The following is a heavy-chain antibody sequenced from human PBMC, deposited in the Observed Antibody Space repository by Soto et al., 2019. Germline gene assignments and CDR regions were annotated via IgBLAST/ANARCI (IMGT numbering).Heavy chain of an antibody. CDR3: VKDTLGGMTPVFMPGPD. V-gene: IGHV3-30*18. CDR1: GLTFSTYG. Sequence: GGSLRLSCAASGLTFSTYGFHWVRQAPGKGLEWVAVISNDVRNIHYAESVKGRFTISRDNSKNTLYLQMNSLRPNDTAVYYCVKDTLGGMTPVFMPGPDWGQGTLVTVSS. CDR2: ISNDVRNI. J-gene: IGHJ4*02. D-gene: IGHD2-2*01.